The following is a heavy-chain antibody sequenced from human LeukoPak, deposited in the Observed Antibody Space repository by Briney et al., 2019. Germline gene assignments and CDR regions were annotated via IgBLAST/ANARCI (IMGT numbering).Heavy chain of an antibody. D-gene: IGHD2-2*01. CDR2: INPNRGGK. Sequence: ASVKVSCKASGYTFTDYYMHWVRLAPGQGLEWMGWINPNRGGKNYVQKFQGWVTMTRDTSINTAYMELSRLTSDDTAVYYCARANFLYCSSTSCPFDYWGQGTLVTVSS. CDR1: GYTFTDYY. V-gene: IGHV1-2*04. J-gene: IGHJ4*02. CDR3: ARANFLYCSSTSCPFDY.